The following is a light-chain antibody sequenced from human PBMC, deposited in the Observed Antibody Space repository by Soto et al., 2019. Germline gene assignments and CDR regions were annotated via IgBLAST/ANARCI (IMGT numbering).Light chain of an antibody. V-gene: IGKV1-6*01. J-gene: IGKJ2*01. CDR3: LQDYNYPFT. CDR2: GAS. CDR1: QDIRKD. Sequence: IPLTQSPPSLSASVGSSVTITCRASQDIRKDLAWYQQKPGKAPQLLIYGASTLQTGVASRFSGSGSATDFTLTISSLQPEDSAAYYCLQDYNYPFTFGQGTKVDIK.